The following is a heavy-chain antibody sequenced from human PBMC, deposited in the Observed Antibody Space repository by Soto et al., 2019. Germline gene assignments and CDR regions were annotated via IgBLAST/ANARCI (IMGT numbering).Heavy chain of an antibody. CDR1: EFTFNTYG. J-gene: IGHJ4*02. Sequence: SLRLSCAASEFTFNTYGIHWVRQAPGQGLEWVAVISKDGDIKFYADSMKGRFTISRDNSKNTLYLQVNSLRPEDTAVYYCTNWNYPQSDWGQGTRVTSPQ. CDR3: TNWNYPQSD. CDR2: ISKDGDIK. D-gene: IGHD1-7*01. V-gene: IGHV3-30*18.